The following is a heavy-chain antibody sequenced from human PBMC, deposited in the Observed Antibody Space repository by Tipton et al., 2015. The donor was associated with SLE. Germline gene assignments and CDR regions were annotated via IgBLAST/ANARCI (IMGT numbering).Heavy chain of an antibody. V-gene: IGHV4-59*08. J-gene: IGHJ6*02. Sequence: TLSLTCSVSGGSISTNYWIWIRQPPGKGLEWIGYISDGGSTYYNPSLKSRVTISVDRSKNQFSLNVRSVTAADSAVYYCVRQPPGGGPGFQYDMDVWGQGTTVTVSS. CDR2: ISDGGST. CDR1: GGSISTNY. CDR3: VRQPPGGGPGFQYDMDV. D-gene: IGHD1-14*01.